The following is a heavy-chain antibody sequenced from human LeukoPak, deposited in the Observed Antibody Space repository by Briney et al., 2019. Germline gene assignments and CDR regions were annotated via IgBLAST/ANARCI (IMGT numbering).Heavy chain of an antibody. Sequence: PAGSLRLSCAASGFTFSSCALTWVRQAPGKGLEWVSTISGTGVTTFYAASVRGRFTISRDNSKNTLYLQMSSLRAEDTAVYYCATHYYTSGYYYFDFWGQGTLVTVSS. V-gene: IGHV3-23*01. D-gene: IGHD3-22*01. CDR3: ATHYYTSGYYYFDF. CDR1: GFTFSSCA. CDR2: ISGTGVTT. J-gene: IGHJ4*02.